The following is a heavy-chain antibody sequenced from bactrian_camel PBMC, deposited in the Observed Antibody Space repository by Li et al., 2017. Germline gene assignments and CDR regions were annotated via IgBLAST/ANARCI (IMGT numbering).Heavy chain of an antibody. CDR1: GFTFSGYA. J-gene: IGHJ6*01. CDR2: IDSGGGVT. V-gene: IGHV3S42*01. CDR3: AKDRYGGSYYGADFGY. Sequence: VQLVESGGDLVQPGGSLRLSCAASGFTFSGYAMSWVRQAPGKGLEWVSGIDSGGGVTGYADSVRGRFTISRDNAQNTLYLRMNSLKTEDTAMYYCAKDRYGGSYYGADFGYWGQGTQVTVS. D-gene: IGHD6*01.